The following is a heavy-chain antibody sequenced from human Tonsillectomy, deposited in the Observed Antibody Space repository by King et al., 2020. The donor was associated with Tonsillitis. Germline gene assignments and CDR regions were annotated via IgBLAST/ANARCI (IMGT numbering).Heavy chain of an antibody. CDR2: ISYDGSNK. Sequence: VQLVESGGGVVQPGRSLRLSCAASGFTFSSYAMHWVRQAPGKVLEWGAVISYDGSNKYYADSVKGRFTISRDNSKNTLYLQMNSLRAEDTAVYYCARDLRSDLYGMDVWGQGTTVTVSS. CDR3: ARDLRSDLYGMDV. J-gene: IGHJ6*02. D-gene: IGHD3-3*01. V-gene: IGHV3-30-3*01. CDR1: GFTFSSYA.